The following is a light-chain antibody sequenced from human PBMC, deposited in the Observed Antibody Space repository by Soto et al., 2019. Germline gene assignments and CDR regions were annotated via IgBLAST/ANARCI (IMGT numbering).Light chain of an antibody. CDR3: QQCHAPPLT. V-gene: IGKV3-15*01. Sequence: IVVTQSPSTLSVSPGERATLSCRDSQSVSSNLAWYQQKPRQAPRLLNYGASTRATGIPARFSGSGSGTDFPLTITTLQPEDVGMYYCQQCHAPPLTFGQGTRLEIK. CDR1: QSVSSN. CDR2: GAS. J-gene: IGKJ5*01.